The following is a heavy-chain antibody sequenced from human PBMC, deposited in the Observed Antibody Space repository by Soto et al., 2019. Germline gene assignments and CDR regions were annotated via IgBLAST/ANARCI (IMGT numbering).Heavy chain of an antibody. CDR3: AKASGGGWTYYFDS. CDR2: INLSGGST. V-gene: IGHV1-46*04. D-gene: IGHD2-15*01. Sequence: AXVKVSCKASGYTFTSYYMHWVRQAPGQGLEWMGIINLSGGSTYYPDSMRGRFTISRVNSANTIFLQMNSLRVEDSAVYFCAKASGGGWTYYFDSWGQGTLVTXSS. CDR1: GYTFTSYY. J-gene: IGHJ4*02.